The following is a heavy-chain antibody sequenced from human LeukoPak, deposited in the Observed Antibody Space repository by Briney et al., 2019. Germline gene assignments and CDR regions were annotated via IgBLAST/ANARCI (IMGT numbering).Heavy chain of an antibody. CDR2: IYYSGST. Sequence: SETLSLTCTVSGGSISSSSYYWGWIRQPPGKGLEWIGSIYYSGSTYYNPSLKSRVTISVDTSKNQFSLKLSSVTAADTAVYYCARLFEYYDSSGYSRTRGGYWGQGTLVTVSS. D-gene: IGHD3-22*01. CDR3: ARLFEYYDSSGYSRTRGGY. J-gene: IGHJ4*02. CDR1: GGSISSSSYY. V-gene: IGHV4-39*01.